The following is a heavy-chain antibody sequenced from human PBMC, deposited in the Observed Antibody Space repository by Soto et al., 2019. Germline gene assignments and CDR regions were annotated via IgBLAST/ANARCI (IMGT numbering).Heavy chain of an antibody. CDR2: IHRDGVT. J-gene: IGHJ4*02. CDR1: GGSTSSSDW. Sequence: QVHLQESGPGLVKPSETLSLTCAISGGSTSSSDWWTWVRQPPGEGLEWIGEIHRDGVTNYNSSLKSRLTISLDQSRNQFSLSLTSVTAADAAVYFCAGRPEIDPRWGQGILVPVSS. V-gene: IGHV4-4*02. CDR3: AGRPEIDPR. D-gene: IGHD1-26*01.